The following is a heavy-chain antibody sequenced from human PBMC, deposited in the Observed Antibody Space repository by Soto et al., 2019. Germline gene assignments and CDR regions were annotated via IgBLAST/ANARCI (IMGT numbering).Heavy chain of an antibody. CDR2: IQYRGST. J-gene: IGHJ4*02. D-gene: IGHD2-8*02. Sequence: SETLSLTCTVSDDSITSGAYYWGLIRQPPGKGLEWIGTIQYRGSTYYNPSLKSRVTMSLDTSKNQYSLRLSSVTAADTAVYFFSLMFWFRALLFDYWGPGTLVTVSS. CDR1: DDSITSGAYY. CDR3: SLMFWFRALLFDY. V-gene: IGHV4-39*01.